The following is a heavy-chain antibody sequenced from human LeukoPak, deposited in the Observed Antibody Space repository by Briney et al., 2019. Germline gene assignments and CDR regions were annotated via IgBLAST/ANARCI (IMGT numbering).Heavy chain of an antibody. V-gene: IGHV5-51*01. CDR3: AIRLTISQGGTTDY. J-gene: IGHJ4*02. CDR1: GYSFNSYW. Sequence: GESLKISCKTSGYSFNSYWIGWVRQMPGKGLEWMGIIFPSDSDTRYSPSFQGQVTISADRSITTAYLQWSSLRASYTAMYYCAIRLTISQGGTTDYWGQGTLVTVSS. CDR2: IFPSDSDT. D-gene: IGHD1-1*01.